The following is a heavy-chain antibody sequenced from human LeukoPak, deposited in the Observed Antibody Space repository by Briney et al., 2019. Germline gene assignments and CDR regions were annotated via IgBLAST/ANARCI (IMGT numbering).Heavy chain of an antibody. CDR2: ISSSSSYI. D-gene: IGHD3-10*01. CDR3: ARDRPMVRGVIPYYMDV. V-gene: IGHV3-21*01. CDR1: GFTFSSYE. J-gene: IGHJ6*03. Sequence: GGSLRLSCAASGFTFSSYEMNWVRQAPGKGLEWVSSISSSSSYIYYADSVKGRFTISRDNAKNSLYLQMNSLRAEDTAVYYCARDRPMVRGVIPYYMDVWGKGTTVTVSS.